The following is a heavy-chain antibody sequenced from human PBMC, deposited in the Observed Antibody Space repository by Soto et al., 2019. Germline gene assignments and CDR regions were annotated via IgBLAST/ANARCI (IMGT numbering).Heavy chain of an antibody. J-gene: IGHJ4*02. V-gene: IGHV3-74*01. Sequence: GGSLRLSCAASGFTFSSHWMHWVRQPPGKGLVWVSNINHDGSARNYADSVKARFTISRDNAKNSLYLQMNSLRAEDTAVYYCVKDNRGSYWGQGTLVTVSS. CDR1: GFTFSSHW. CDR2: INHDGSAR. D-gene: IGHD3-10*01. CDR3: VKDNRGSY.